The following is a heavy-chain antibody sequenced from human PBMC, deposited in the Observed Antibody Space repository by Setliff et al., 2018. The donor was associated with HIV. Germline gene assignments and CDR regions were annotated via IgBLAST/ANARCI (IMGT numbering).Heavy chain of an antibody. Sequence: ASVKVSCKASGYTFSSYGISWVRQAPGQGVEWMGWISAYNGNTKYSQKFQGRVTITRDTSASTAYMELSSLRPEDTAVYYCASPTAIPHWGQGTLVTVSS. D-gene: IGHD2-21*02. CDR3: ASPTAIPH. CDR2: ISAYNGNT. V-gene: IGHV1-18*01. J-gene: IGHJ4*02. CDR1: GYTFSSYG.